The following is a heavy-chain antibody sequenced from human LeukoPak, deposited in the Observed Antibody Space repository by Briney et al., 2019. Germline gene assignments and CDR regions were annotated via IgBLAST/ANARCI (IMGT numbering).Heavy chain of an antibody. J-gene: IGHJ4*02. CDR2: INPNSGAT. CDR1: GYTFTDYY. V-gene: IGHV1-2*02. CDR3: ARGRYFGELVGYFDY. D-gene: IGHD3-9*01. Sequence: AAVKVSCKASGYTFTDYYMHWVRQAPGQGLEWMGWINPNSGATNYAQKFQGRVTMARDTSISTVYMELSRLRSDDTAIFYCARGRYFGELVGYFDYWGQGTLVTVSS.